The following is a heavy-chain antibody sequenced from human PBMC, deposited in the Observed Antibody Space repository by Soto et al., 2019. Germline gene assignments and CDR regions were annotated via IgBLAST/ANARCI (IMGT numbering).Heavy chain of an antibody. CDR2: IWYDGSNK. CDR1: GFTFSSYG. CDR3: ARPHIAVAGAGSFLDY. J-gene: IGHJ4*02. Sequence: GGSLRLSCAASGFTFSSYGMHWVRQAPGKGLEWVAVIWYDGSNKYYADSVKGRFTISRDNSKNTLYLQMNSLRAEDTAVYYCARPHIAVAGAGSFLDYWGQGTLVTVSS. V-gene: IGHV3-33*01. D-gene: IGHD6-19*01.